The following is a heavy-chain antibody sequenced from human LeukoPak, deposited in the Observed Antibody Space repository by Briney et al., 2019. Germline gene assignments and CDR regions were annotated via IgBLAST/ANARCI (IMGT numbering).Heavy chain of an antibody. J-gene: IGHJ3*02. D-gene: IGHD3-16*02. V-gene: IGHV4-59*01. CDR1: GGSISSYY. Sequence: SETLSLTCTVSGGSISSYYWSWIRQPPVKGLEWIGYIYYSGSTNYNPSLKSRVTISVDTSKNQFSLKLSSVTAADTAVYYCARDKVRGASYDYVWGSYRPGHDALDIWGQGTMVTVSS. CDR2: IYYSGST. CDR3: ARDKVRGASYDYVWGSYRPGHDALDI.